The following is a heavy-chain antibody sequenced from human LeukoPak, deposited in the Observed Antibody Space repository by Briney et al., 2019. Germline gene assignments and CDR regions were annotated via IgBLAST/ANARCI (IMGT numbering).Heavy chain of an antibody. V-gene: IGHV3-23*01. CDR2: ISGSGGST. CDR1: GFTFSSYA. D-gene: IGHD3-10*01. J-gene: IGHJ4*02. Sequence: AGGSLRLSCAASGFTFSSYAMSWVRQAPGKGLEWVSAISGSGGSTYYADSVKGRFTISRDNSKNTLYLQMNSLRAEDTAVYYCAKGELLSSHFDYWGQGTLVTVSS. CDR3: AKGELLSSHFDY.